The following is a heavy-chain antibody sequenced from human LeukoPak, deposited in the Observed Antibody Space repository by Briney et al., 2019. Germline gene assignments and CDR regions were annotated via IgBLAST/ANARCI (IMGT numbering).Heavy chain of an antibody. CDR2: IYHSGST. D-gene: IGHD3-10*01. J-gene: IGHJ6*03. CDR1: GYSISSGYY. V-gene: IGHV4-38-2*02. CDR3: ARVEEGYGSGRRENYYYYYMDV. Sequence: KPSETLSLTCTVSGYSISSGYYWGWIRPPPGKGLEWIGIIYHSGSTNYKSSLKSRVTISVDTSKNQFSLKLRSVSAADTAVYYCARVEEGYGSGRRENYYYYYMDVWGKGTTVTISS.